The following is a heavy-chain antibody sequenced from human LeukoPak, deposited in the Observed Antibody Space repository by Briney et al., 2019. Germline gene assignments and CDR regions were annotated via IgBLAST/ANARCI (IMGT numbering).Heavy chain of an antibody. D-gene: IGHD6-25*01. CDR2: TNAGNGNT. V-gene: IGHV1-3*01. Sequence: ASVKVSCKASGYTFTNYAMHWVRQAPGQRLEWMGWTNAGNGNTKYSQKFQGRVTITRDTSASTAYMELRSLRSDDTAVYYCARDLRRWAHPRLYYYYGMDVWGQGTTVTVSS. CDR3: ARDLRRWAHPRLYYYYGMDV. J-gene: IGHJ6*02. CDR1: GYTFTNYA.